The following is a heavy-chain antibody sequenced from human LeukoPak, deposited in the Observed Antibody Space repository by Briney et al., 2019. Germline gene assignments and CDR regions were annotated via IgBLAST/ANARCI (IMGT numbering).Heavy chain of an antibody. CDR1: GYTFTSYD. Sequence: ASVKVSCKASGYTFTSYDISWVRQAPGQGLEWMGWISGYNGDTNYAQKLQGRVTMTTDTSTSTAYMEVRSLRSDDTAVYYCTRDLGVDTTMIFFDYWGQGSLVTVSS. CDR3: TRDLGVDTTMIFFDY. V-gene: IGHV1-18*01. J-gene: IGHJ4*02. D-gene: IGHD5-18*01. CDR2: ISGYNGDT.